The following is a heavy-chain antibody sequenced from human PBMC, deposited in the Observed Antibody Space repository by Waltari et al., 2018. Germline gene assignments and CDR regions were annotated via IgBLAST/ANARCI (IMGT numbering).Heavy chain of an antibody. V-gene: IGHV4-30-4*01. CDR2: VYSSSST. CDR1: GGSISSRSYY. Sequence: QMQLQQSGPGLVRPSQPLSLTCPVSGGSISSRSYYWSWVRQPPGKGLEWLGYVYSSSSTYYNPSLMTRIDISKDTSTNQFSLRLTSMTAADTAVYYCARVTAVTGTGGMDVWGQGTTVIVS. J-gene: IGHJ6*02. D-gene: IGHD6-19*01. CDR3: ARVTAVTGTGGMDV.